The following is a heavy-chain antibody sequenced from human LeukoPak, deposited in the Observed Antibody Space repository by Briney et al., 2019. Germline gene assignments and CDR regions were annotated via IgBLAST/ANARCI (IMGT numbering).Heavy chain of an antibody. CDR1: GFTFSSYA. D-gene: IGHD6-19*01. CDR3: AKVSSGWYGFRDY. V-gene: IGHV3-23*01. Sequence: GGSLRLSCAASGFTFSSYAMSWVRQAPGKGLEWVSAISGSGGSTYYADSVKGRFTISRDNSKNTLYLQMNSLRAEDTAVYSCAKVSSGWYGFRDYWGQGTLVTVSS. CDR2: ISGSGGST. J-gene: IGHJ4*02.